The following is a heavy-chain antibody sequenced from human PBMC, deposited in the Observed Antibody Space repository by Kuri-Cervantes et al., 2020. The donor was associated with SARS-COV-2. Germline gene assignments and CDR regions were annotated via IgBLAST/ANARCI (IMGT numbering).Heavy chain of an antibody. D-gene: IGHD3-22*01. V-gene: IGHV1-2*04. CDR2: INPXSGGT. J-gene: IGHJ3*02. CDR3: AGXXPFRRLVVXXPGGAFDI. Sequence: ASVKVXXXASXYXXXGYXMXXVRQAPGQGLEWMXWINPXSGGTXXXQKFQGXVXMTRDTSISTVYMXLSXLRXXXTAVXXCAGXXPFRRLVVXXPGGAFDIWGQGTMVTVSS. CDR1: XYXXXGYX.